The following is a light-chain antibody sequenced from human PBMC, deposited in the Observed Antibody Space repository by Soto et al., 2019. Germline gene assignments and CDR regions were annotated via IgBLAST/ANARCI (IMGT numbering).Light chain of an antibody. Sequence: QPALGQPRSVCGSTGQSLTISCTGTISDVGGYNYVSWYQQHPGKAPKLMIYDVSKRPSGVPDRFSGSKSGNTASLTISGRQAEDEADYYFSSYAGSDTYVFGAGAKVT. CDR1: ISDVGGYNY. CDR3: SSYAGSDTYV. J-gene: IGLJ1*01. CDR2: DVS. V-gene: IGLV2-11*01.